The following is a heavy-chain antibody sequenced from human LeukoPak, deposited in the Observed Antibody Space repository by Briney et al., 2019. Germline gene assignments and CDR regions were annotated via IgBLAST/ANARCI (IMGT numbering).Heavy chain of an antibody. CDR1: GFTFSSYW. Sequence: PGGSLRLSCAASGFTFSSYWMSWVRQAPGKGLEWVAAISNDGGGIMYAAFVEGRFTISRDNSKNTLFLQMNSLRAEDTALYYCAKGSTGYFADLWGQGTLVTVSS. V-gene: IGHV3-23*01. CDR2: ISNDGGGI. D-gene: IGHD3-22*01. CDR3: AKGSTGYFADL. J-gene: IGHJ5*02.